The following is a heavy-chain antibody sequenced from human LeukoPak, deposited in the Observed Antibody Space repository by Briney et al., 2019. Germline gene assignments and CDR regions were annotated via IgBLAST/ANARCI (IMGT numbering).Heavy chain of an antibody. CDR1: GFTFSSYA. CDR3: ASHSGSYHYFDY. Sequence: GGSLRLSCAASGFTFSSYAMHWVRQAPGKGLEWVAVISYDGSNKYYADSVKGRFTISRDNSKNTLYLQMNSLRAEDTAVYYCASHSGSYHYFDYWGQGTLVTVSS. CDR2: ISYDGSNK. J-gene: IGHJ4*02. V-gene: IGHV3-30*14. D-gene: IGHD1-26*01.